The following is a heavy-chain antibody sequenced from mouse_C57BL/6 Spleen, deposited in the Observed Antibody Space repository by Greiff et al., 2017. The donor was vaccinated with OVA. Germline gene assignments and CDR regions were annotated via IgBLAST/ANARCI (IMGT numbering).Heavy chain of an antibody. CDR2: IYPGGGYT. V-gene: IGHV1-63*01. D-gene: IGHD4-1*01. J-gene: IGHJ1*03. Sequence: QVQLKQSGAELVRPGTSVKMSCKASGYTFTNYWIGWAKQRPGHGLEWIGDIYPGGGYTNYNEKFKGKATLTADKSSSTAYMQFSSLTSEDSAIYYCARRDWDDWYFDVWGTGTTVTVSS. CDR1: GYTFTNYW. CDR3: ARRDWDDWYFDV.